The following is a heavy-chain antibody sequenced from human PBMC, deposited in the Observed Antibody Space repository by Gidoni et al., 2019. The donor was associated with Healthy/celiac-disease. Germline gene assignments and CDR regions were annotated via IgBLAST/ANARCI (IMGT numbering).Heavy chain of an antibody. D-gene: IGHD2-2*01. CDR1: GGSISSRSSY. V-gene: IGHV4-39*07. J-gene: IGHJ5*02. CDR3: ARDPAVVVPAAKDWFDP. Sequence: QLQLQESGPGLVKPSETLSLTCTVSGGSISSRSSYWGWIRQPPGKGLEWIGSIYYSGSTYDNPSRKSRVNISVDTSKNQFSLKLSSVTAADTAVYYCARDPAVVVPAAKDWFDPWGQGTLVTVSS. CDR2: IYYSGST.